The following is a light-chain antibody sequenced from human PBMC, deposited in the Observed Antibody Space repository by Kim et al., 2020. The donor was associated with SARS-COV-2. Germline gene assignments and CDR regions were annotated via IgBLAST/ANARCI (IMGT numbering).Light chain of an antibody. CDR2: AAS. CDR3: QQYSGYPRT. Sequence: GSVEDRASITCRGSQDIRSNLAWFQQRPGKAPKSLIYAASSLQSGAPSRFSGAGSVTDFTLTISTLQAEDSGTYYCQQYSGYPRTFGQGTKVDIK. CDR1: QDIRSN. V-gene: IGKV1-16*01. J-gene: IGKJ1*01.